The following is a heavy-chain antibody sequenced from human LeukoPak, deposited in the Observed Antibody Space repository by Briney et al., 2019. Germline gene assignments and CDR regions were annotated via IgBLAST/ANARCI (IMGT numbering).Heavy chain of an antibody. V-gene: IGHV4-59*01. CDR1: GDFLSSYY. Sequence: PSETLSLTCRVSGDFLSSYYWSWIRQPPGKGLEWIGYIYYSGTTNYNPSLKSRVTISLDASKNQFSLKLSSVTAADTAVYYCARRTGYYNGFDYWGQGTLVTVSS. J-gene: IGHJ4*02. D-gene: IGHD3-9*01. CDR3: ARRTGYYNGFDY. CDR2: IYYSGTT.